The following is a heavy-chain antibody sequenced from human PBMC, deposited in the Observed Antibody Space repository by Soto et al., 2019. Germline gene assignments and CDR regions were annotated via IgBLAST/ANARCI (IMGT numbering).Heavy chain of an antibody. V-gene: IGHV3-21*01. CDR1: GLSVSGYS. Sequence: PGGALRLSCSASGLSVSGYSMHWVRQSPGKGLEWVSSISSSSSYIYYADSVKGRFTISRDNAKNSLYLQMNSLRAEDTAVYYCASFIVGAIGSWGQGTLVTGSS. D-gene: IGHD1-26*01. CDR2: ISSSSSYI. CDR3: ASFIVGAIGS. J-gene: IGHJ5*02.